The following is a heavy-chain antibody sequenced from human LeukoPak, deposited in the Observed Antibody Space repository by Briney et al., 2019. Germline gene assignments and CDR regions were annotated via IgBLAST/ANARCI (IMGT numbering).Heavy chain of an antibody. CDR3: VRLRRNSDTSGFYYYYDY. D-gene: IGHD3-22*01. Sequence: GGSLRLLCAASGYTFSSYSINWVRQAPGKGLVWVSSINVRSNYIYYADSVRGRFSISRDDARDSLYLQMNSLRAEDTAVYYCVRLRRNSDTSGFYYYYDYWGQGTLVTVSS. CDR1: GYTFSSYS. CDR2: INVRSNYI. V-gene: IGHV3-21*01. J-gene: IGHJ4*02.